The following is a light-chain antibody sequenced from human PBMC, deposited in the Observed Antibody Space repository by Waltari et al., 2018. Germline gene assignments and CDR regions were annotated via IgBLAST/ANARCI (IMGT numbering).Light chain of an antibody. CDR2: GAS. J-gene: IGKJ1*01. CDR3: QKYDRLPAT. Sequence: IVLTQSPGTLSLSPGERGNLSCRASQSVSRFLAWYQQKPGQAPRLLIYGASTRATGIPDRFSGSGSGTDFSLTISRLEPEDFAVYYCQKYDRLPATFGQGTKVEIK. CDR1: QSVSRF. V-gene: IGKV3-20*01.